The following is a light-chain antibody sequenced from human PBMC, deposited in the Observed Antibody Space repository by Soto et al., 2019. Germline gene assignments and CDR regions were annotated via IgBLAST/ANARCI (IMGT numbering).Light chain of an antibody. J-gene: IGKJ4*01. Sequence: EIVLTQSPGTLSLSPGERATLSCRASQSVSSSYLAWYQQKPGQAPRLLIYGASSRATGIPDRFSGSGSGTDFTLTISRLEPEDSAVYYCQQYGSSFLTFGGGTKVEIK. CDR2: GAS. CDR1: QSVSSSY. V-gene: IGKV3-20*01. CDR3: QQYGSSFLT.